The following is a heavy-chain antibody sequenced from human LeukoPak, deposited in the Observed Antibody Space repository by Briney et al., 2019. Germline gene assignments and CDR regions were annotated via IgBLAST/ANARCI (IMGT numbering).Heavy chain of an antibody. D-gene: IGHD3-3*01. CDR1: GFTFSGYW. V-gene: IGHV3-74*01. CDR3: ARDEARGYDFRPQDH. CDR2: INTDGSSA. Sequence: GGSLRLSCAASGFTFSGYWMHWVRQAPGKGLVWVSRINTDGSSAWYADSVKGRFTISRDNAKNSLYLQMNSLRVEDTAVYYCARDEARGYDFRPQDHWGQGTLVSVSS. J-gene: IGHJ4*02.